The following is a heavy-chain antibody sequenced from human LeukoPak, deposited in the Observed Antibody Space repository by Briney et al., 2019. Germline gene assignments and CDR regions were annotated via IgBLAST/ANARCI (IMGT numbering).Heavy chain of an antibody. CDR3: ARISSSNWYNERGAFDV. CDR1: GGSISCYY. J-gene: IGHJ3*01. D-gene: IGHD6-13*01. V-gene: IGHV4-59*01. Sequence: SETLSLTCTVSGGSISCYYWSWVRQPPGKGLEWIGFVYYTGSTNYSPSLKSRVTISVDTSKNQFSLKLRSVTAADTAVYYCARISSSNWYNERGAFDVWGQGTMVTVSS. CDR2: VYYTGST.